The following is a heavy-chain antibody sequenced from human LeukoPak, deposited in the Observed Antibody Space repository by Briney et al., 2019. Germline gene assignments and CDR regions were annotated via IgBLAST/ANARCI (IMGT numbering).Heavy chain of an antibody. CDR2: ISSRSDYI. V-gene: IGHV3-21*01. D-gene: IGHD2-15*01. CDR3: ARGFSALHVSGPAANFYMDV. Sequence: PGGSLRLSCAASGFTFNTYAMNWVRQAPGKGLEWVSSISSRSDYIFYADSMKGGFTISRDNAKNSLYLQMNSLRAEDTAVYYCARGFSALHVSGPAANFYMDVWGKGTTVTISS. CDR1: GFTFNTYA. J-gene: IGHJ6*03.